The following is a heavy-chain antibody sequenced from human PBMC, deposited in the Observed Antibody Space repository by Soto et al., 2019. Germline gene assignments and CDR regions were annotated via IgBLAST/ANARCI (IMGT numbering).Heavy chain of an antibody. D-gene: IGHD2-15*01. Sequence: GGSLRLSCAASGFTFSSYGMHWVRQAPGKGLEWVAVILYDGSKKYYADSMKGRFTISRDNSKNTLYLQMNSLRAEDSALYYCAKDRGALRWSEEHYYFDYWGQGSLVTV. V-gene: IGHV3-30*18. CDR2: ILYDGSKK. CDR1: GFTFSSYG. J-gene: IGHJ4*02. CDR3: AKDRGALRWSEEHYYFDY.